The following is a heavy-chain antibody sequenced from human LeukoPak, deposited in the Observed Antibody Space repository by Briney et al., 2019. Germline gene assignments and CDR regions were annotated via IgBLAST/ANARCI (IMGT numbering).Heavy chain of an antibody. Sequence: SETLSLTCAVYGGSFRGYYWSWLRQPPGKGVEWVGEINHSGSTNYNPSLKRGVTISVATSKNQFSLKLGSVTAADTAVYYCARQYSSGWYFSFDYWGQGTLVTVSS. CDR2: INHSGST. J-gene: IGHJ4*02. CDR1: GGSFRGYY. CDR3: ARQYSSGWYFSFDY. V-gene: IGHV4-34*01. D-gene: IGHD6-19*01.